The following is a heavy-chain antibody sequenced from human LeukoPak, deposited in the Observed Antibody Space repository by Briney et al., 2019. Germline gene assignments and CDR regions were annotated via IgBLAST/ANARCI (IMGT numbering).Heavy chain of an antibody. Sequence: TGGSRRLSCAASGFTVSSNYMSWVRQAPGKGLEWVSLIYSGGSTSYADSVKGRFTFSRDNSKNTLYLQMNSLRAEDTAVYYCARDRVNWNDVGGLFDYWAQSTLVTVSS. CDR2: IYSGGST. V-gene: IGHV3-53*01. J-gene: IGHJ4*02. D-gene: IGHD1-1*01. CDR1: GFTVSSNY. CDR3: ARDRVNWNDVGGLFDY.